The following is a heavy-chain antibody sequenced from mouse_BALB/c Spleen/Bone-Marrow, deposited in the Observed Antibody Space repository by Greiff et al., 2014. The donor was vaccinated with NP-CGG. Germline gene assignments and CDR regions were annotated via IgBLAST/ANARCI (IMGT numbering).Heavy chain of an antibody. Sequence: VHVKQSGTVLARPGASVKMSCKASGYSFTSYWMHWVKQRPGQGLEWIGAIYPGNSDTSYNQKFKGKAKLTAVSSASTAYMELSSLTNEDSAVYYCTRSPTMITTYSGAMDYWGQGTPVTVSA. V-gene: IGHV1-5*01. J-gene: IGHJ4*01. D-gene: IGHD2-4*01. CDR3: TRSPTMITTYSGAMDY. CDR1: GYSFTSYW. CDR2: IYPGNSDT.